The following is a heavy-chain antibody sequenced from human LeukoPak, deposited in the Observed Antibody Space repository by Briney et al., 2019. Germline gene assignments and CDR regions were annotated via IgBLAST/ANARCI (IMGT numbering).Heavy chain of an antibody. CDR2: IYYSGST. CDR1: GGSINNYY. CDR3: ARGGEGAYYYGSGSYFDY. V-gene: IGHV4-59*06. D-gene: IGHD3-10*01. Sequence: SETLSLTCTVSGGSINNYYWSWIRQHPGKGLEWIGYIYYSGSTYYNPSLKSRVTISVDTSKNQFSLKLSSMTAADTAVYYCARGGEGAYYYGSGSYFDYWGQGTLVTVSS. J-gene: IGHJ4*02.